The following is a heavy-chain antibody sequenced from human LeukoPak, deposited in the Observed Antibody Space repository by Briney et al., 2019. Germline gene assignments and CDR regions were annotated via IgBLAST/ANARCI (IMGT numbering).Heavy chain of an antibody. CDR2: INPNSGDT. CDR1: GYSFNSHH. Sequence: GASVKVSCKTSGYSFNSHHVHWVRQAPGQGLEWMGRINPNSGDTNYAQKFQGRVTMTRDTSISTAYMELSRLRSDDTAVYYCARDYCSSTSCLFDYWGQGTLVTVSS. D-gene: IGHD2-2*01. J-gene: IGHJ4*02. V-gene: IGHV1-2*06. CDR3: ARDYCSSTSCLFDY.